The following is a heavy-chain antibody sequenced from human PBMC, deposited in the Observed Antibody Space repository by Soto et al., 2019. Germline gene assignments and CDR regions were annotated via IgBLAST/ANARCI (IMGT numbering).Heavy chain of an antibody. J-gene: IGHJ4*02. CDR1: GGSISSSSYY. D-gene: IGHD2-15*01. CDR3: ARITTPGYFDY. V-gene: IGHV4-39*07. CDR2: IYYSGST. Sequence: SETLSLTCTVSGGSISSSSYYWGWIRHPPGKGLEWIGSIYYSGSTYYNPSLKSRVTISVDTSKNQFSLKLSSVTAADTAVYYCARITTPGYFDYWGQGTLVTVSS.